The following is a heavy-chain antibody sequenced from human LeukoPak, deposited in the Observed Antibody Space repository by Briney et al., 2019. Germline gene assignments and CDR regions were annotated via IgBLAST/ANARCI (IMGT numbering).Heavy chain of an antibody. J-gene: IGHJ4*02. Sequence: ASVKVSCKASGYTFTSYYMHWVRQAPGQGLEWMGRINPNSGGTNYAQKFQGRVTMTRDTSISTAYMELSRLRSDDTAVYYCARDRRSGWYYFDYWGQGTLVTVSS. V-gene: IGHV1-2*06. CDR2: INPNSGGT. CDR3: ARDRRSGWYYFDY. CDR1: GYTFTSYY. D-gene: IGHD6-19*01.